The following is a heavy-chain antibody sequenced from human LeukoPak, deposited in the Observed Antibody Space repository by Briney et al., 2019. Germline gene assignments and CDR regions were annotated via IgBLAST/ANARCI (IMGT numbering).Heavy chain of an antibody. CDR1: GGSFSGYY. J-gene: IGHJ4*02. D-gene: IGHD4-17*01. CDR3: ARGDYGDYEDY. V-gene: IGHV4-34*01. CDR2: INHSGST. Sequence: PSEILSLTCAVYGGSFSGYYWSWIRQPPGKGLEWIGEINHSGSTNYNPSLKSRVTISVDTSKNQFSLKLSSVTAADTAVYYCARGDYGDYEDYWGQGTLVTVSS.